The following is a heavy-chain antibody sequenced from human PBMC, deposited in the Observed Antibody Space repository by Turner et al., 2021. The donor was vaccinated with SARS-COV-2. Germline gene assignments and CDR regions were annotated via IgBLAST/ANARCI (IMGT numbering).Heavy chain of an antibody. CDR1: GFSVSSNF. D-gene: IGHD2-2*01. J-gene: IGHJ4*02. Sequence: EAQVVESGGGLIQPGGSLRLSGAASGFSVSSNFMNWVRQAPGEGLEWVSVIYNDGNTNYADSVKGRFTISRDSSKNTVYLQMNSLRAEDTAVYYCVRALSSLMDQWGQGTLVTVSP. V-gene: IGHV3-53*01. CDR2: IYNDGNT. CDR3: VRALSSLMDQ.